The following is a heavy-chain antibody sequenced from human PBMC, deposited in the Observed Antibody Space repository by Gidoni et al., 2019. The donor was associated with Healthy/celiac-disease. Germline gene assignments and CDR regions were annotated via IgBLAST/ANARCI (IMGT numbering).Heavy chain of an antibody. CDR3: ARGGSGWTFDY. CDR2: IYRGDSDS. V-gene: IGHV5-51*01. Sequence: EVQLVQAGAEVKKPGESLKISCKGSGYSFARYWIGWVRQMPGKGLEWMGIIYRGDSDSSYSPSFQGQVAISADKTISTAYLQWSSVKASDTAMYYCARGGSGWTFDYWGQGTLVTVSS. D-gene: IGHD6-19*01. CDR1: GYSFARYW. J-gene: IGHJ4*02.